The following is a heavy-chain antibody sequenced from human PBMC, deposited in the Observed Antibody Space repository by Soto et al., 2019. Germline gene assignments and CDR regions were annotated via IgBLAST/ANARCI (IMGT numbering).Heavy chain of an antibody. Sequence: GASVKVSCKASGYTFTSYDINWVRQATGQGLEWMGWMNPNSGNTGYAQKFQGRVTMTRNTSISTAYMELSSLRSEDTAVYYCAVTGDPYYYYGMDVWGQGTTVTVSS. CDR1: GYTFTSYD. V-gene: IGHV1-8*01. D-gene: IGHD7-27*01. CDR2: MNPNSGNT. J-gene: IGHJ6*02. CDR3: AVTGDPYYYYGMDV.